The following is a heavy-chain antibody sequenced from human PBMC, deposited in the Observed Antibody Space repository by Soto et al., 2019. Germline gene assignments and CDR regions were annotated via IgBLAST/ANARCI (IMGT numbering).Heavy chain of an antibody. CDR3: ASADSGDYAINYYGLDV. CDR2: FDPSGVWT. V-gene: IGHV1-46*02. CDR1: GHSIKNYY. Sequence: ASVKVSCKASGHSIKNYYIHWVRQAPGQGLEWMGVFDPSGVWTSYAQKFQGRVTMTRDTSTSTVHMDVSSLRSEDTALYYCASADSGDYAINYYGLDVWGQGTTVTVSS. D-gene: IGHD4-17*01. J-gene: IGHJ6*02.